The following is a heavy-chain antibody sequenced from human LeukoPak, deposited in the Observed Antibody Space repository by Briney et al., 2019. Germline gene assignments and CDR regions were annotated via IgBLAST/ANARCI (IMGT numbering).Heavy chain of an antibody. CDR1: GGTFSSYA. J-gene: IGHJ6*02. V-gene: IGHV1-69*04. CDR3: ARDAGYCSSTSCYEGYYYYGMDV. D-gene: IGHD2-2*01. Sequence: ASVKVSCKASGGTFSSYAISWVRQAPGQGLEWMGRIIPILGIANYAQKFQGRVTITADKSTSTAYMELSSLRSEDTAVYYCARDAGYCSSTSCYEGYYYYGMDVWGQGTTVTVSS. CDR2: IIPILGIA.